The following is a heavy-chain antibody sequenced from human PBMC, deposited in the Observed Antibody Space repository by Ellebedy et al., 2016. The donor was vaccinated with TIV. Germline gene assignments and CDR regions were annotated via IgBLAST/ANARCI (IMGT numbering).Heavy chain of an antibody. CDR1: GFTFSMFG. Sequence: GESLKISCAASGFTFSMFGMHWVRQAPGKGLEWVAAISYDGSNQYYADSVKGRFTISRDNSKNTLYLQLNSLRAEDTAVYYCARDVYSSSWYGLYFFDYWGQGTLVTVSS. CDR2: ISYDGSNQ. V-gene: IGHV3-30*03. D-gene: IGHD6-13*01. J-gene: IGHJ4*02. CDR3: ARDVYSSSWYGLYFFDY.